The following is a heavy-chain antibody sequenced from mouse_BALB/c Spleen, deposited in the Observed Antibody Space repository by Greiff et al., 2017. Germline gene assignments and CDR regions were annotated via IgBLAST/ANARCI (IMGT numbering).Heavy chain of an antibody. CDR2: ISSGGST. V-gene: IGHV5-6-5*01. Sequence: EVMLVESGGGLVKPGGSLKLSCAASGFTFSSYAMSWVRQTPEKRLEWVASISSGGSTYYPDSVKGRFTISRDNARNILYLQMSSLRSEDTAMYYCARDSPPDYDGDYYAMDYWGQGTSVTVSS. CDR3: ARDSPPDYDGDYYAMDY. CDR1: GFTFSSYA. J-gene: IGHJ4*01. D-gene: IGHD2-4*01.